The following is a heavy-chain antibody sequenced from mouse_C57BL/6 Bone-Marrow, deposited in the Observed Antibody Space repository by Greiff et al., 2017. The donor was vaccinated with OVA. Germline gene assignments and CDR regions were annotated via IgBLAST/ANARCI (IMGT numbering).Heavy chain of an antibody. CDR1: GYSFTGYY. CDR2: INPSTGGT. V-gene: IGHV1-42*01. J-gene: IGHJ2*01. D-gene: IGHD5-1*01. CDR3: AREGSNYVDY. Sequence: VQLQQSGPELVKPGASVKISCKASGYSFTGYYMNWVKQSPEKSLEWIGEINPSTGGTTYNQKFKAKATLTVDKSSSTAYMKLKSLTSEDSAVYYCAREGSNYVDYWGQGTTLTVSA.